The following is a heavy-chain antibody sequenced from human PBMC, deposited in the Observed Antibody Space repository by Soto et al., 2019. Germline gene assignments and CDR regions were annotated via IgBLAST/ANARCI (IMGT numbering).Heavy chain of an antibody. Sequence: PGWSLRLSCAASVFTFIAYAFHWVRQAPGKGLEWLSVISYDGHETHYADSVEGRFIISRDSSKKTAYLQMNSLRGDDTAVYFCATDPVAVTGSFIDSWGQGTLVTVSS. CDR3: ATDPVAVTGSFIDS. D-gene: IGHD2-21*02. J-gene: IGHJ4*02. CDR2: ISYDGHET. CDR1: VFTFIAYA. V-gene: IGHV3-30-3*01.